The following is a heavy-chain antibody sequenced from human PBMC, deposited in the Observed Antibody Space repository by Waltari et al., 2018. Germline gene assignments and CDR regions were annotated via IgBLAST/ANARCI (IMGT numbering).Heavy chain of an antibody. Sequence: QLLESGGGLVQPGGSLRLSCVASGFTFSDYAMSWVRQAPGKGLDWVAVIYRSGTTSYADSAKGRFTIARDNSENSVYLQMSSLRAEDTAVYYCARDLYYYDSSGYDYWGQGTLVIVSS. D-gene: IGHD3-22*01. CDR3: ARDLYYYDSSGYDY. CDR1: GFTFSDYA. CDR2: IYRSGTT. J-gene: IGHJ4*02. V-gene: IGHV3-23*03.